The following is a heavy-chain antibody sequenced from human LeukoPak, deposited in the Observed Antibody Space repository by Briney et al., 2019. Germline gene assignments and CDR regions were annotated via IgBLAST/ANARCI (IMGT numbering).Heavy chain of an antibody. CDR3: ARDDYNWNYYFDY. Sequence: PGGSLRLSCAASGFTFSDYYMSWIRQAPGKGLEWVSYISSSGFTIYYADSVKGRFTISRDNAKNSLYLQMNSLRAEDTAVYYCARDDYNWNYYFDYWGQRTLVTVSS. V-gene: IGHV3-11*01. J-gene: IGHJ4*02. CDR2: ISSSGFTI. CDR1: GFTFSDYY. D-gene: IGHD1-7*01.